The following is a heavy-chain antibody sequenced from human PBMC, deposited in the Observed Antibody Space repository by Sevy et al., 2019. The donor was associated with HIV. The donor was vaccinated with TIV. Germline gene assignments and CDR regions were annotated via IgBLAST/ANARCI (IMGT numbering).Heavy chain of an antibody. J-gene: IGHJ6*02. CDR2: ISSSSSYI. D-gene: IGHD2-2*02. V-gene: IGHV3-21*01. Sequence: GGSLRLSFADSGFTFSSYTMNWVRQAPGKGLEWVSSISSSSSYIYYADSVKGRFTISRDNANNSLYLQMNSLRAEDTAVYYCAVGYCSSTSCYRAYYYGMDVWGQGTTVTVSS. CDR1: GFTFSSYT. CDR3: AVGYCSSTSCYRAYYYGMDV.